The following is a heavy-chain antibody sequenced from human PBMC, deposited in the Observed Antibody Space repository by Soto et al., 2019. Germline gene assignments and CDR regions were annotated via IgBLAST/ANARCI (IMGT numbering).Heavy chain of an antibody. V-gene: IGHV3-33*01. D-gene: IGHD4-17*01. CDR1: GFTFSSYS. J-gene: IGHJ3*02. CDR3: ARSTVTTVWAAFDI. CDR2: IWYDGSNK. Sequence: PGGSLRLSCAASGFTFSSYSMHSVRQAPGKGLEGVAVIWYDGSNKYYADSVKGRFTISRDNSKNTLYLQMNSLRAEDTAVYYCARSTVTTVWAAFDIWGQGTMVTVSS.